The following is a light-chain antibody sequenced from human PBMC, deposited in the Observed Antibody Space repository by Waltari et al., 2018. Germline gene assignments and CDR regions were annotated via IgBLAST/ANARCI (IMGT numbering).Light chain of an antibody. CDR2: GAS. J-gene: IGKJ5*01. V-gene: IGKV3-15*01. CDR3: QQYNDWPLT. Sequence: EVVMTQSPATLSVSPGQGAALSCRASQYIGTNLAWYQQKRGRPPRLLIYGASTRAAGVPGSFSGSGSGSEFTLTITSLQSDDFAVYFCQQYNDWPLTFGQGTRLEIK. CDR1: QYIGTN.